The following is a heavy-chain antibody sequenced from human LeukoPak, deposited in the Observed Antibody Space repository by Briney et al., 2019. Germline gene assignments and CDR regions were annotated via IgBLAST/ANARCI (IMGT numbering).Heavy chain of an antibody. V-gene: IGHV1-8*03. CDR2: MNPNSGNT. CDR3: ARARRGLRPGARYNWFDP. D-gene: IGHD2-21*02. J-gene: IGHJ5*02. Sequence: ASVKVSCKASGGTFGSYAISWVRQAPGQGLEWMGWMNPNSGNTGYAQKFQGRVTITRNTSISTAYMELSSLRSEDTAVYYCARARRGLRPGARYNWFDPWGQGTLVTVSS. CDR1: GGTFGSYA.